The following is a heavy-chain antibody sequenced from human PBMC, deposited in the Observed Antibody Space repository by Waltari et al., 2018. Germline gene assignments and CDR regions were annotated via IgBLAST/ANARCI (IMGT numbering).Heavy chain of an antibody. CDR3: ACLAPTVGIAHDAFDI. CDR2: IRGGGSTT. CDR1: GFTFSSYA. Sequence: EVQLLESGGGLVLPGGSLRLSCAASGFTFSSYAMSWVRQAPGKGLEWVSTIRGGGSTTYYADSVKGRFTISRDKSKSTLYLQLNSLRAEDTAVYYCACLAPTVGIAHDAFDIWGQGTMVTVSS. V-gene: IGHV3-23*01. J-gene: IGHJ3*02. D-gene: IGHD4-17*01.